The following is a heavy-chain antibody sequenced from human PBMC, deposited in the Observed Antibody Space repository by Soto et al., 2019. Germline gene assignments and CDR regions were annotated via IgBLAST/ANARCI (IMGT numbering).Heavy chain of an antibody. V-gene: IGHV1-3*01. CDR1: GYTFTIYA. Sequence: ASVKVSCKASGYTFTIYAMHWVRQAPGQRLEWMGWINAGNGNTXXXXXXXXXXXXXXXXXXSTAYMELSSLRSEDTAVYYCASESYGGEFDYWGQGTLVTVSS. CDR3: ASESYGGEFDY. D-gene: IGHD4-17*01. CDR2: INAGNGNT. J-gene: IGHJ4*02.